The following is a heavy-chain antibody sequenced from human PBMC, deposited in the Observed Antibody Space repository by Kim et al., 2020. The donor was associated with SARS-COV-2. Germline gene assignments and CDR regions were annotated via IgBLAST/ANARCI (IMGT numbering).Heavy chain of an antibody. J-gene: IGHJ3*02. D-gene: IGHD3-9*01. Sequence: SETLSLTCTVSGGSVSSGSYYWSWIRQPPGKGLEWIGYIYYSGSTNYNPSLKSRVTISVDTSKNQFSLKLSSVTAADTAVYYCASEDLDILTDGARLGLGAFEIWGQGTMVTVSS. V-gene: IGHV4-61*01. CDR2: IYYSGST. CDR3: ASEDLDILTDGARLGLGAFEI. CDR1: GGSVSSGSYY.